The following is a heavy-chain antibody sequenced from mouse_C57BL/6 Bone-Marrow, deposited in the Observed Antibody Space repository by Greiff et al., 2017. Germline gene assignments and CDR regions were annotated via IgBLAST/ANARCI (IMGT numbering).Heavy chain of an antibody. V-gene: IGHV1-78*01. CDR1: GYTFTDHT. D-gene: IGHD2-5*01. CDR3: ARWGYSNYDGFAY. J-gene: IGHJ3*01. Sequence: VPLQQSDAELVKPGASVQISCKVSGYTFTDHTIHWMKQRPEQGLEWIGYIYPRDGSTKYNEKFKGKATLTADKSSSTAYMQLNSLTSEDSAVYFCARWGYSNYDGFAYWGQGTLVTVSA. CDR2: IYPRDGST.